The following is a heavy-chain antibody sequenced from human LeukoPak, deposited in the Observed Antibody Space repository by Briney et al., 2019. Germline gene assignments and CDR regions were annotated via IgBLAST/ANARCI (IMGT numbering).Heavy chain of an antibody. CDR3: ARGQYYYDSSGFISPEGAIDI. CDR2: IYYSGST. V-gene: IGHV4-59*01. Sequence: SETLSLTCTVSGGSISSYYWSWIRQPPGKRLEWIGYIYYSGSTNYNPSLKSRVTISVDTSKNQFSLKLSSVTAADTAVYYCARGQYYYDSSGFISPEGAIDIWGQGTMVTVSS. CDR1: GGSISSYY. J-gene: IGHJ3*02. D-gene: IGHD3-22*01.